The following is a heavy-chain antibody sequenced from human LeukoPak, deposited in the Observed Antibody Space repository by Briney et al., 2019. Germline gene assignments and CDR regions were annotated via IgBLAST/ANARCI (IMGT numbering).Heavy chain of an antibody. V-gene: IGHV4-59*01. CDR2: IYYSGST. CDR1: GGSISSYY. CDR3: ARDGPYFWGSYRYFDP. J-gene: IGHJ5*02. Sequence: PSETLSLTCTVSGGSISSYYWSWIRQPPGKGLEWIGYIYYSGSTNYNPSLKSRVTISVDTSTNQSSLKLSSVTAADTAVYYCARDGPYFWGSYRYFDPWGQGTLVTVSS. D-gene: IGHD3-16*02.